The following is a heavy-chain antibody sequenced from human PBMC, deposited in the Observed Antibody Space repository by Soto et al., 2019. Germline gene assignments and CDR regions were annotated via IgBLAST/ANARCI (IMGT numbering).Heavy chain of an antibody. CDR3: ARDKITGLFDY. J-gene: IGHJ4*02. V-gene: IGHV4-39*02. CDR1: GGSISSSTYY. CDR2: IYYNGYT. Sequence: SETLSLTCTVSGGSISSSTYYWGWIRQPPGKGLEWIGSIYYNGYTYYNPSLKSRVTISVDTSKNQFSLRLSSVTAADTAVYYCARDKITGLFDYWGQGTLVTVSS. D-gene: IGHD2-8*02.